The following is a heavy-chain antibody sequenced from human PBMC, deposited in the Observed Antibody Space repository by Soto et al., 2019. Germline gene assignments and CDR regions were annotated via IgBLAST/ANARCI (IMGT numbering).Heavy chain of an antibody. J-gene: IGHJ4*02. CDR2: IYYSGST. CDR1: GGSISSGGYY. Sequence: TLSLTCTVSGGSISSGGYYWSWIRQHPGKGLEWIGYIYYSGSTYYNPSLKSRVTISVDTSKNQFSLKLSSVTAADTAVYYCARVMGVKIYFDYWGQGTLVTVSS. CDR3: ARVMGVKIYFDY. V-gene: IGHV4-31*03. D-gene: IGHD3-10*01.